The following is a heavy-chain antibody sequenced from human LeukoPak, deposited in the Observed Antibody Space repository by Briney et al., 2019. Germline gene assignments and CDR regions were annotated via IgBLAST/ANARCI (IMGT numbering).Heavy chain of an antibody. Sequence: GGSLRLSCAVSGFMFSQHTMSWVRQAPGKGLEWISFINHYGSIVYYADSVKGRFATSRDNAKNSLYLQINNVGADDTAVYYCARDQDWAFDYWGQGTLVTVSS. CDR3: ARDQDWAFDY. CDR1: GFMFSQHT. D-gene: IGHD3/OR15-3a*01. CDR2: INHYGSIV. V-gene: IGHV3-48*04. J-gene: IGHJ4*02.